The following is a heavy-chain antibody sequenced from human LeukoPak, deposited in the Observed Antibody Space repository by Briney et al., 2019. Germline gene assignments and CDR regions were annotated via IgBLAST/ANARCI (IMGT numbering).Heavy chain of an antibody. D-gene: IGHD6-13*01. V-gene: IGHV3-48*01. CDR2: IGSSSRTI. CDR3: ARDNPEKIAAAGTLDY. CDR1: GFTFSGYN. Sequence: GGSLRLSCAASGFTFSGYNMNWVRQAPGKGLEWLSYIGSSSRTISYADSVKGRFTISRDNAKNSLYLQMNSLRAEDTAVYYCARDNPEKIAAAGTLDYWGQGTLVTVSS. J-gene: IGHJ4*02.